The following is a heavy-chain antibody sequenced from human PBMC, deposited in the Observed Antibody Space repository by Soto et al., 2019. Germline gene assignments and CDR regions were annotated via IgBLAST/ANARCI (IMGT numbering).Heavy chain of an antibody. CDR3: AREMATISLGAFDI. V-gene: IGHV3-74*01. Sequence: PGGSLRLACAASGFGFISYWIHWFRQAPGKGLVWVSRTNNDGSATTYADSVRGRFTSFRDNAKNTLFLQMTSLGVEDTAVYYCAREMATISLGAFDIWGEGTMVTVSS. CDR2: TNNDGSAT. D-gene: IGHD5-12*01. CDR1: GFGFISYW. J-gene: IGHJ3*02.